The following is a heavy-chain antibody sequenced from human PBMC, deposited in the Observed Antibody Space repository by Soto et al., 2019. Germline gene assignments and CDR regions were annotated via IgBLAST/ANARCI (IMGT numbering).Heavy chain of an antibody. CDR3: ARGSREQWLVLSYYGMEV. J-gene: IGHJ6*01. Sequence: PSETLSLTCAVYGGSFSGDYWSWIRQPPGKGLEWIGEINHSGSTNYNPSLKSRVTISVDTSKNQFSLKLSSVTAADTAVYYCARGSREQWLVLSYYGMEVWGQGTTVTVSS. CDR1: GGSFSGDY. CDR2: INHSGST. D-gene: IGHD6-19*01. V-gene: IGHV4-34*01.